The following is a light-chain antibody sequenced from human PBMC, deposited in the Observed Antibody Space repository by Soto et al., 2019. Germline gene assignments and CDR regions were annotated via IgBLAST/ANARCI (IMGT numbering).Light chain of an antibody. J-gene: IGKJ2*01. V-gene: IGKV2-30*01. CDR2: KVS. CDR3: MQGTHCPTYT. CDR1: QSLLYSDGNTS. Sequence: VVMTQSPLSLTVTLGPPASISCRSSQSLLYSDGNTSLNWFQQRPGQSTRRRSYKVSNRDSRVPDRFSGSGSGTDFTLKISRVGAEDVGVYYCMQGTHCPTYTFGQGTKLEIK.